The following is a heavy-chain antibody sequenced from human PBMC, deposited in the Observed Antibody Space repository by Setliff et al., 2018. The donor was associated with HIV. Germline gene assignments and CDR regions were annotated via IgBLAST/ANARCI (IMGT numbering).Heavy chain of an antibody. CDR2: ISYDGSNK. CDR3: ARSVIGYYYYGMDV. Sequence: GGSLRLSCAASGFTISSYAMHWVRQAPGKGLEWVAVISYDGSNKYYADSVKGRFTISRDNSKNTLYLQMNSLRAEDTAVYYCARSVIGYYYYGMDVWGQGTLVTVSS. V-gene: IGHV3-30*01. CDR1: GFTISSYA. D-gene: IGHD3-10*01. J-gene: IGHJ6*02.